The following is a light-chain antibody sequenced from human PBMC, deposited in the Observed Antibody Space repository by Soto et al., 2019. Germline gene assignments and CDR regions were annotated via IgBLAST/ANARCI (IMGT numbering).Light chain of an antibody. CDR2: GAS. J-gene: IGKJ1*01. CDR3: QHYHNWPRT. V-gene: IGKV3-15*01. Sequence: EIVMTQSPATLSVSPGERATLSCRASQSVSSNLAWYQQKPGQAPRLLIYGASTRAPGIPARFSGSGSGTEFTLPISSLQSEDFAVYYCQHYHNWPRTFGQGTKVELK. CDR1: QSVSSN.